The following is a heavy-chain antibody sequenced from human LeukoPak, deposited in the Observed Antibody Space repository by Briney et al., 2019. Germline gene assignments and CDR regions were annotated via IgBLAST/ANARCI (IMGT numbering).Heavy chain of an antibody. Sequence: GGSLRLSCAASGFIFSDYAMNWVRQAQGKGLEWISYISSSTTTIYYADSVKGRFTISRDKAKSSLFLQMNSLRAEDTAVYYCASGYDFSSGSKRGFDNWGQGTRVTVSS. CDR2: ISSSTTTI. V-gene: IGHV3-48*01. D-gene: IGHD3-3*01. CDR3: ASGYDFSSGSKRGFDN. CDR1: GFIFSDYA. J-gene: IGHJ4*02.